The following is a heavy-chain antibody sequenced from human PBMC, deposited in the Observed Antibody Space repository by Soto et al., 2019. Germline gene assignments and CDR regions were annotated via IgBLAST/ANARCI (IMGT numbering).Heavy chain of an antibody. CDR2: ILPIFGTA. Sequence: SVKVSCKASGGTFSTSSINWLRQAPGQRPEWMGNILPIFGTADYAQKFQDRVTITADKSTDTAYMELRSLFSEDTAVYYCARDLLAVAVDYGMDVWGQGTTVTVSS. J-gene: IGHJ6*02. V-gene: IGHV1-69*06. CDR3: ARDLLAVAVDYGMDV. D-gene: IGHD6-19*01. CDR1: GGTFSTSS.